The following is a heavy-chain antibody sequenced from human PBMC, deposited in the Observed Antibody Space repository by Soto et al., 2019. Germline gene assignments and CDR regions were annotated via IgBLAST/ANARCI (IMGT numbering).Heavy chain of an antibody. J-gene: IGHJ4*02. Sequence: GGSLRLSCAASGFTFSSYWMHWVRQAPGKGLEWVASINQDGTKKYYVDSVKGRFTISRDNAKNSLDLQMNSLRADDTAVYYCTRQFGYYWGEGTLVTVSS. CDR2: INQDGTKK. CDR1: GFTFSSYW. CDR3: TRQFGYY. V-gene: IGHV3-7*05. D-gene: IGHD3-10*01.